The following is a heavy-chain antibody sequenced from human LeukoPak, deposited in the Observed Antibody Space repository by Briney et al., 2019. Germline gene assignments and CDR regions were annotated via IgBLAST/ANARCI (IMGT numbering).Heavy chain of an antibody. V-gene: IGHV4-34*01. CDR1: GGSFSGYY. CDR2: INHSGST. CDR3: ARHVYYGSGSYYWFDP. J-gene: IGHJ5*02. Sequence: PSETLSLTCAVYGGSFSGYYWSWIRQPPGKGLEWIGEINHSGSTNYNPSLKSRVTISVDTSKNQFSLKLSSVTAADTAVYYCARHVYYGSGSYYWFDPWGQGTLVTVSS. D-gene: IGHD3-10*01.